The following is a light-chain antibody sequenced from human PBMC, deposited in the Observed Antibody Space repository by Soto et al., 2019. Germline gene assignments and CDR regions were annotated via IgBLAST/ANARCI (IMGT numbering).Light chain of an antibody. V-gene: IGLV2-14*01. CDR3: NSYTNSSAVV. CDR1: RDYIGAYDY. J-gene: IGLJ2*01. CDR2: EVT. Sequence: QSALTQPASVSGSPGQSITISCAGTRDYIGAYDYVSWYQQHPGNAPKLLVYEVTNRPSGVSDRFSGSKSGNTASLTISGLQAEDEADYYCNSYTNSSAVVFGGGTKLTVL.